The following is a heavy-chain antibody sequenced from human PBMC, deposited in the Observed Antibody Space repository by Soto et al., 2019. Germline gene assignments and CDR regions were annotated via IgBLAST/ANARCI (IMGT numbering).Heavy chain of an antibody. V-gene: IGHV3-74*01. D-gene: IGHD3-10*01. CDR2: INGDGTTT. CDR1: GFTFNNYW. Sequence: EVQLVESGGGLVQPGGSLRLSCAASGFTFNNYWIHWVRQAPGKELMWVSRINGDGTTTNYADSVKGRFAIPRDNAKNTVYLQMNSLRAEDTALYYCARGVRGHYGKDVWGQGTTVTVSS. CDR3: ARGVRGHYGKDV. J-gene: IGHJ6*02.